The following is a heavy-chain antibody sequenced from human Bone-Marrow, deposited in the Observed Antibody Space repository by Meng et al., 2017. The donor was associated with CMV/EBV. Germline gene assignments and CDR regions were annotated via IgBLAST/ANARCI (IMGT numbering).Heavy chain of an antibody. CDR1: GFTFSSYE. Sequence: LKICCAASGFTFSSYEMYWVRQAPGKGQEWVSYISSSGSTIYYANSEKGRFTISRDNAKNALYLLMSRRIAEETAVYYCAGGRVATFDAVDIWGQGTMVTVSS. CDR3: AGGRVATFDAVDI. CDR2: ISSSGSTI. V-gene: IGHV3-48*03. D-gene: IGHD5-12*01. J-gene: IGHJ3*02.